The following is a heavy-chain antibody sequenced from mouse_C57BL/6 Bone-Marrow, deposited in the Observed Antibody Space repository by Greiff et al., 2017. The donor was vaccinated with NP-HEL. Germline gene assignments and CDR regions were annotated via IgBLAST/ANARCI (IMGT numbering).Heavy chain of an antibody. V-gene: IGHV1-62-2*01. Sequence: VKLQESGAELVKPGASVKLSCKASGYTFTEYTIHWVKQRSGQGLEWIGWFYPGSGSIKYNEKFKDKATLTADKASSTVYMELSRLTSEDSAVYFCARHDGYGNYLYWYFDVWGTGTTVTVSS. J-gene: IGHJ1*03. CDR2: FYPGSGSI. CDR3: ARHDGYGNYLYWYFDV. CDR1: GYTFTEYT. D-gene: IGHD2-10*02.